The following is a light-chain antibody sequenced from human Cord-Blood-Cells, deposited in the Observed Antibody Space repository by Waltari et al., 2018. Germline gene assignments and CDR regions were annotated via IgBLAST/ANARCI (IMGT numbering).Light chain of an antibody. CDR3: QQYNSYSPYS. CDR1: QSISSW. CDR2: KAS. J-gene: IGKJ2*03. Sequence: DIQMTQSPSTLSASVGDRVTIHCRASQSISSWLAWYQQKPGKAPKLLIYKASSLESGVPSRFSGSGSGTEFTLTISSLQPDDFATYYCQQYNSYSPYSFGQGTKPEIK. V-gene: IGKV1-5*03.